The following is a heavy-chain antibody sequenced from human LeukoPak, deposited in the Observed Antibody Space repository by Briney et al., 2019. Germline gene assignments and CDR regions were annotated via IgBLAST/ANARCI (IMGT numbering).Heavy chain of an antibody. V-gene: IGHV3-23*01. D-gene: IGHD2-15*01. CDR1: GFTFSNYA. CDR2: TGGDGVYT. J-gene: IGHJ4*02. Sequence: GGSLRLSCATSGFTFSNYAMSWVRQAPGKGLEWVSGTGGDGVYTRCAESVKGRFTISRDNSKNTLYLQMNSLRDEDTAVYYCARTAVGYCSGGSCYDGDYWGQGTLVTVSS. CDR3: ARTAVGYCSGGSCYDGDY.